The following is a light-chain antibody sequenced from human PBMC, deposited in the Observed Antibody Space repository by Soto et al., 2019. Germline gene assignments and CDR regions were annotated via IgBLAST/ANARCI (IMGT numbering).Light chain of an antibody. CDR2: EGS. CDR3: CSYARSSTSYVV. Sequence: QSALTQPASVSGSPGQSITISCTGTSSDVGSYNLVSWYQQHPGKAPKLMIYEGSKRPSGVSNRFSASKSANTASLTISGLQAEDEADYYCCSYARSSTSYVVFGGGTTLTVL. V-gene: IGLV2-23*01. CDR1: SSDVGSYNL. J-gene: IGLJ2*01.